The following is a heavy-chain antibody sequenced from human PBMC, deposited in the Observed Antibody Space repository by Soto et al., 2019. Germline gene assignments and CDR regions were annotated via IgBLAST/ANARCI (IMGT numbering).Heavy chain of an antibody. Sequence: ASVKVSCKASGYTFTGYYVHWLREAPGQGLEWMGWINPETGATSYAQKFQGRVTLSRDTSINTAYLELSNLTFDDAAVYFCARERYQVISDGMDVWGQGTTVTVSS. CDR3: ARERYQVISDGMDV. V-gene: IGHV1-2*02. J-gene: IGHJ6*02. D-gene: IGHD2-2*01. CDR2: INPETGAT. CDR1: GYTFTGYY.